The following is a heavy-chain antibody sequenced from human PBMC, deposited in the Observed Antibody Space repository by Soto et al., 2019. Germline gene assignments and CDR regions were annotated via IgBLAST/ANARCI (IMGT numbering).Heavy chain of an antibody. CDR1: GYSFTTYW. CDR3: ARQAAAGKYYYAMDV. J-gene: IGHJ6*02. D-gene: IGHD6-13*01. Sequence: PGESLKISCKGSGYSFTTYWIGWVRQMPGKGLEGMVIIYPGDSDTRYSPSFLGQVTISADKSINTTYLQWSSLKASDTAIYYRARQAAAGKYYYAMDVWGQGTTVTVSS. CDR2: IYPGDSDT. V-gene: IGHV5-51*01.